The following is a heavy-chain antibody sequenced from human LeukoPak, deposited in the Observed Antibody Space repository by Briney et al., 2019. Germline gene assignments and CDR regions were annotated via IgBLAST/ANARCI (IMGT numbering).Heavy chain of an antibody. Sequence: SETLSLTCTVSGGSISSYYWSWIRQPPGKGLEWIGYIYYSGSTNYNPSLKSRVTISVDTSKNQFSLKLSSVTAADTAVYYCARDKELRYFDWLFQPNWFDPWGQGTLVTVSS. CDR1: GGSISSYY. CDR3: ARDKELRYFDWLFQPNWFDP. V-gene: IGHV4-59*01. J-gene: IGHJ5*01. D-gene: IGHD3-9*01. CDR2: IYYSGST.